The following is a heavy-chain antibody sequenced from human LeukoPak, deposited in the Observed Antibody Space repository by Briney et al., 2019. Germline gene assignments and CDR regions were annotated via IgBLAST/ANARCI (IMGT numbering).Heavy chain of an antibody. CDR2: IKEDGSEK. D-gene: IGHD6-13*01. V-gene: IGHV3-7*01. CDR1: AFTFSRYW. CDR3: SRGGYTSSWYISRDY. Sequence: GGSLRLSCAASAFTFSRYWMTWVRQAPGKGLEWVANIKEDGSEKYYVDSVKSRFSISRDNTTNSLYLQMKSLRDADTAVYNSSRGGYTSSWYISRDYWGQGTLVTVSS. J-gene: IGHJ4*02.